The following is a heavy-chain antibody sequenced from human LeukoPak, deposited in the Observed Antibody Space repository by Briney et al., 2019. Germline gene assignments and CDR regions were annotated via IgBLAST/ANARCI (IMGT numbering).Heavy chain of an antibody. D-gene: IGHD3-22*01. CDR2: IYYKGNT. V-gene: IGHV4-59*12. Sequence: SETLSLTCTVSGGSISNNYWSWIRQPPGKGLEWIGYIYYKGNTDYNPSLKSRVTISLGTSKNQFSLKLSSVTAADTAVYYCAGKNYYDSSGYPRWGQGTLVTVSS. CDR3: AGKNYYDSSGYPR. J-gene: IGHJ4*02. CDR1: GGSISNNY.